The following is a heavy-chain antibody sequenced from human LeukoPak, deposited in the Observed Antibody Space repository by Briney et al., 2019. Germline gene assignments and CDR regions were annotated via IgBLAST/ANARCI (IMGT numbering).Heavy chain of an antibody. CDR3: ARAVYYDSSGYYYPYYFDY. J-gene: IGHJ4*02. Sequence: ASVKVSCKASGYTFTSYGISWVRQAPGLGLEWMGWISAYNGNTNYAQKLQGRVTMTTDTSTSTAYMELRSLRSDDTAVYYCARAVYYDSSGYYYPYYFDYWGQGTLVTVSS. V-gene: IGHV1-18*01. D-gene: IGHD3-22*01. CDR1: GYTFTSYG. CDR2: ISAYNGNT.